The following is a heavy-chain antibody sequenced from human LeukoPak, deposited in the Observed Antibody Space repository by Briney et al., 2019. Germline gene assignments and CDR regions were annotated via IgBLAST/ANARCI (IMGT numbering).Heavy chain of an antibody. CDR3: ARDWNRYAY. CDR1: GFTFSSYW. Sequence: GSLRLSCAASGFTFSSYWMSWVRQAPGKGLEWIGSTYYRGTTYYNPSLKSRVTISLDTSKNQFSLKLSSVTAADTAVYYCARDWNRYAYWGQGTLVTVSS. D-gene: IGHD1-1*01. CDR2: TYYRGTT. V-gene: IGHV4-39*07. J-gene: IGHJ4*02.